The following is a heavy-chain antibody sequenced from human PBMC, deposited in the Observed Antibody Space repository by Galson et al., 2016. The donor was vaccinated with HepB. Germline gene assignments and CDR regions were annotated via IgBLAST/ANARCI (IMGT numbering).Heavy chain of an antibody. D-gene: IGHD3-10*01. CDR3: ARMGGSGVFDI. CDR2: IDWDDYK. V-gene: IGHV2-70*01. CDR1: GFSXXTSXXX. Sequence: PALVKPTQTLTLTCTXXGFSXXTSXXXVSXXXQPXXKAXEWLAVIDWDDYKFYITTLKTRLTISKDTSKNQVVLTMTKMDPVDTATYFCARMGGSGVFDIWGQGTMVTVSS. J-gene: IGHJ3*02.